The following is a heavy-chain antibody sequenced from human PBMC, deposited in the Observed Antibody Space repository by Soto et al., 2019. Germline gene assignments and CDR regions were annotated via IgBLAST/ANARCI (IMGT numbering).Heavy chain of an antibody. J-gene: IGHJ6*02. CDR1: GFTISNYG. D-gene: IGHD2-2*01. CDR3: ATTRVGPCSSSICFSGIFDGMDV. CDR2: ISYDGTIT. V-gene: IGHV3-30-3*01. Sequence: QVQLVESGGGVVQPGRSLRLSCAASGFTISNYGLHWVRQAPGKGLEWVAVISYDGTITYYADSVKGRFTISRDNSKNTLYLQMNSLRTAATAVYYCATTRVGPCSSSICFSGIFDGMDVWGQGTTVTVSS.